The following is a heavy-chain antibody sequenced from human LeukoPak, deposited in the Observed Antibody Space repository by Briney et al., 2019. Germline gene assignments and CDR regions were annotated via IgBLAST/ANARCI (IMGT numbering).Heavy chain of an antibody. CDR3: ARGRPRLLDI. CDR2: IYYTGNT. V-gene: IGHV4-59*01. CDR1: SGSISGYY. Sequence: SETLSLTCTVSSGSISGYYWSWIRQPPGKGLEWITFIYYTGNTNYNPSLKSRVSISIDTPKNQFSLTLSSVTPADSAVYYCARGRPRLLDIWGQGIMVTVSS. J-gene: IGHJ3*02.